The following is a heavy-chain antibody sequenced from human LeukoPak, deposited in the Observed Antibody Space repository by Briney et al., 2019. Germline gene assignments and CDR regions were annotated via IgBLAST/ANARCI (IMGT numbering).Heavy chain of an antibody. Sequence: ASVKVSCKASGYPFIAHFLNWVRQAPGQGLEWMGNIDTTTGNPRYAQDFTGRFVFSLDTSVSTAYLQITSLKADDTAAYYCVRGTPTPGMDYWGQGTQVTVSS. CDR1: GYPFIAHF. D-gene: IGHD3-10*01. V-gene: IGHV7-4-1*02. J-gene: IGHJ4*02. CDR3: VRGTPTPGMDY. CDR2: IDTTTGNP.